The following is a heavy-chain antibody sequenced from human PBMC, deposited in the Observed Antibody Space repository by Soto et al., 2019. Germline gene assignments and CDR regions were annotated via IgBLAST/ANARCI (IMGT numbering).Heavy chain of an antibody. D-gene: IGHD2-8*02. CDR3: ARGMTPPGAPAWYYFDS. CDR1: GASITGSFF. Sequence: ETLSLTCTVSGASITGSFFWIWIRQPAGKGLEWIGRFSLSGTTNYNPSLRSRVTMSADVSKNQFSLRLTSVTAADTALYYCARGMTPPGAPAWYYFDSWGQGTLVTVSS. V-gene: IGHV4-4*07. J-gene: IGHJ4*02. CDR2: FSLSGTT.